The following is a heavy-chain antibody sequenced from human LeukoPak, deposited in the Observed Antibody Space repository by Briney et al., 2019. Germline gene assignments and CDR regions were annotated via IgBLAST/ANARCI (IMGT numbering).Heavy chain of an antibody. V-gene: IGHV1-18*01. CDR1: GYTSTSYG. Sequence: GASVKVSCKASGYTSTSYGISWVRQAPGQGLEWMGWISAYNGNTNYAQKLQGRVTMTTDTSTSTAYMELRSLRSDDTAVYYCARDGDLEQWLVKLDPWGQGTLVTVSS. D-gene: IGHD6-19*01. J-gene: IGHJ5*02. CDR3: ARDGDLEQWLVKLDP. CDR2: ISAYNGNT.